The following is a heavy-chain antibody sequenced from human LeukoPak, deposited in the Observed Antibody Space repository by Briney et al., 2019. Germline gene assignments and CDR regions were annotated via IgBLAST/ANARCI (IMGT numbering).Heavy chain of an antibody. V-gene: IGHV3-15*01. D-gene: IGHD4-17*01. CDR1: AFTLSDGW. CDR2: IKSKTDGGPT. J-gene: IGHJ4*02. Sequence: GGSLRLSCAASAFTLSDGWMSWVRQAPGKGLEWVGRIKSKTDGGPTDYAAPVKGRITISRDDSKNTLYLQMNSLKTEDTAVYYCTRESYGDYDYWGQGTLVTVSS. CDR3: TRESYGDYDY.